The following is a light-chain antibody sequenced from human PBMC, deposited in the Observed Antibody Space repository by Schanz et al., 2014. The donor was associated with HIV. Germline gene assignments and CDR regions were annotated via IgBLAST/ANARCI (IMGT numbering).Light chain of an antibody. V-gene: IGKV3-15*01. CDR2: GAS. Sequence: EIVLTQSPGTLSLSPGERATLSCRASQSVSSDLAWSRLKPGQAPRLVIYGASSRATGIPARFSGSGSGTEFSLTISSLQSEDFAIYYCQQYNNWPWTFGQGTNVELK. J-gene: IGKJ1*01. CDR1: QSVSSD. CDR3: QQYNNWPWT.